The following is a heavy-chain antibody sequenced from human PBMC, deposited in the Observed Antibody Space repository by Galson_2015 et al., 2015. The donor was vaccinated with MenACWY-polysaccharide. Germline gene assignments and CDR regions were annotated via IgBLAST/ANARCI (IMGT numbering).Heavy chain of an antibody. CDR1: GGTFSSYT. V-gene: IGHV1-18*01. D-gene: IGHD6-19*01. J-gene: IGHJ3*02. Sequence: SVKVSCKASGGTFSSYTISWVRQAPGHGLEWMGWISAYNGNTNYAQKLQGRVTMTTDTSTSTAYMELRSLRSDDTAVYYCARDFARRIAVAGSAFDIWGQGTMVTVSS. CDR2: ISAYNGNT. CDR3: ARDFARRIAVAGSAFDI.